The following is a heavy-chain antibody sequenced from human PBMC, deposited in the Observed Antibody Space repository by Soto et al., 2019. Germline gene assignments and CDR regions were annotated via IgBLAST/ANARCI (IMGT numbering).Heavy chain of an antibody. D-gene: IGHD6-13*01. CDR1: GFTFSIYN. CDR2: ISSSSSII. V-gene: IGHV3-48*01. CDR3: ARDQKASWYTRYFDY. Sequence: EVQLVESGGGLVQPGGSLGLSCAASGFTFSIYNMNWVRQAPGKGLEWVSYISSSSSIIYYADSVKGRFTISRDDAKNSLYLQMNSLRAEDTAVYFCARDQKASWYTRYFDYWGQGTLVTVSS. J-gene: IGHJ4*02.